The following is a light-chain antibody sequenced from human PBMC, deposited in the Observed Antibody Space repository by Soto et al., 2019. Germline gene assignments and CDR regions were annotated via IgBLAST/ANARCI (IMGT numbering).Light chain of an antibody. CDR3: QQYGTSSLT. J-gene: IGKJ4*01. CDR2: GAS. CDR1: QSVSSSY. V-gene: IGKV3-20*01. Sequence: EIVLTQAPGTLSLSPGEEATLSCGASQSVSSSYLAWCQQKPGQAPRLLIYGASSRATGIPDRFSGSGSGTDFTLTISRQEPEDFAVYYCQQYGTSSLTFGGGTKVDI.